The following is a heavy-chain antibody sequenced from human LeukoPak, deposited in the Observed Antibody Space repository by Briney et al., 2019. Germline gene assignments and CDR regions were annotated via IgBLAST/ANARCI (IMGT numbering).Heavy chain of an antibody. V-gene: IGHV4-59*01. J-gene: IGHJ4*02. Sequence: PSETLSLTCTVSGGSISSYYWSWIRQSPGKGLEWIGYIYYTGSTNYNPSLKSRVTMSVDTSKNQFSPKLSSVTAADTAVYYCARSPPALYSSNWKGPPGTDYWGQGTLVTVSS. D-gene: IGHD6-13*01. CDR2: IYYTGST. CDR3: ARSPPALYSSNWKGPPGTDY. CDR1: GGSISSYY.